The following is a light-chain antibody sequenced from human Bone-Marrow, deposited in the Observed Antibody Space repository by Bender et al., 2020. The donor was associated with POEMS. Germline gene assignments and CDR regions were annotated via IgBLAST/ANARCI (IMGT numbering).Light chain of an antibody. J-gene: IGLJ1*01. CDR1: SGDVGFYDL. CDR3: CSYTSGGTYV. V-gene: IGLV2-23*02. CDR2: EVT. Sequence: QSALTQPASVSGSPGQSIIISCTGTSGDVGFYDLVSWYQQHPGKAPKVLIYEVTKRPSGVSTRFSGSKSGNTASLSISGLQAEDEADYYCCSYTSGGTYVFGSGTRVTVL.